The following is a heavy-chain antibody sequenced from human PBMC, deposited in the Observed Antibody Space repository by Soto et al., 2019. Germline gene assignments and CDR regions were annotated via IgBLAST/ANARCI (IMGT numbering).Heavy chain of an antibody. CDR3: ARSRHYYDSSGYPPAFDY. Sequence: PSETLSLTCAVYGGSFSGYYWSWIRQPPGKGLEWIGEINHSGSTNYNPSLKSRVTISVDTSKNQFSLKLSSVTAADTAVYYCARSRHYYDSSGYPPAFDYWGQGTLVTVSS. D-gene: IGHD3-22*01. J-gene: IGHJ4*02. CDR1: GGSFSGYY. CDR2: INHSGST. V-gene: IGHV4-34*01.